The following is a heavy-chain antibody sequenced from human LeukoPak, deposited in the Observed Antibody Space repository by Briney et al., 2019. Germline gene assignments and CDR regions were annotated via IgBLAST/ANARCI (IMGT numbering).Heavy chain of an antibody. D-gene: IGHD3-3*01. CDR1: GYTFTGYG. J-gene: IGHJ6*03. V-gene: IGHV1-18*01. CDR2: ISAYNGNT. CDR3: ARAGVDTIFGVVLGDNYYYYMDV. Sequence: ASVKVSCKASGYTFTGYGINWVRQAPGQGLEWMGWISAYNGNTNYAQKLQGRVTMTTDTSTSTAYMELRSLRSDDTAVYYCARAGVDTIFGVVLGDNYYYYMDVWGKGTTVTVSS.